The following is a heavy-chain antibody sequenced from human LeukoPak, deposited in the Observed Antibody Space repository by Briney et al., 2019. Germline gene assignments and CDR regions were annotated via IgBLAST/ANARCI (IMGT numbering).Heavy chain of an antibody. V-gene: IGHV1-2*02. J-gene: IGHJ5*02. Sequence: GASVKVSCKASGYTFTGYYMHWVRQAPGQGLEWMGWINPNSGGTNYAQKFQGRVTMTRDTSISTAYMELSRLRSDDTAVYYCARGRRIAARRDVGFGPWGQGTLVTVSS. CDR2: INPNSGGT. CDR3: ARGRRIAARRDVGFGP. D-gene: IGHD6-6*01. CDR1: GYTFTGYY.